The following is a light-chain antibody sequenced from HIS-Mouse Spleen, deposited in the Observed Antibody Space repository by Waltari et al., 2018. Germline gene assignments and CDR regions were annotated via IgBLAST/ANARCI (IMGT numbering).Light chain of an antibody. V-gene: IGLV2-14*02. CDR1: SSDVGSYNL. J-gene: IGLJ3*02. Sequence: QSALTQPASVSGSPGQSIPISCTGTSSDVGSYNLVSWYQQHPGKAPKLMIYEGSKRPSGVSNRFSGSKSGNTASLAISGLRSEDEADYYCAAWDDSLSGPVFGGGTKLTVL. CDR2: EGS. CDR3: AAWDDSLSGPV.